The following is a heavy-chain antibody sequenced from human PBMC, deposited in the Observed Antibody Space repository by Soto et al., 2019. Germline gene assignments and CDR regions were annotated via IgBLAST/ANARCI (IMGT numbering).Heavy chain of an antibody. Sequence: SETLSLTCTVSGGSISSYYWSWIRQPPGKGLEWIGYIYYSGSTNYNPSLKSRVTISVDTSKNQFSLKLSSVTAADTAVYYCARVTAYYDFWSGVTGYYYYMDVWGKGTTVTVSS. CDR3: ARVTAYYDFWSGVTGYYYYMDV. CDR1: GGSISSYY. J-gene: IGHJ6*03. CDR2: IYYSGST. V-gene: IGHV4-59*01. D-gene: IGHD3-3*01.